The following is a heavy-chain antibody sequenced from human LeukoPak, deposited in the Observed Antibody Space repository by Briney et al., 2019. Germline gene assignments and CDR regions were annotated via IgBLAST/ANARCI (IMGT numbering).Heavy chain of an antibody. D-gene: IGHD2-15*01. CDR3: AKTLGYCSGGSCYSGVIDY. CDR2: ISYDGSNK. V-gene: IGHV3-30*18. J-gene: IGHJ4*02. Sequence: RSLRLSCAASGFTFSTYGMHWVRQAPGKGLEWVAVISYDGSNKYYADSVKGRFTISRDNSKNTLYLQMNSLRAEDTAVYYCAKTLGYCSGGSCYSGVIDYWGQGTLVTVSS. CDR1: GFTFSTYG.